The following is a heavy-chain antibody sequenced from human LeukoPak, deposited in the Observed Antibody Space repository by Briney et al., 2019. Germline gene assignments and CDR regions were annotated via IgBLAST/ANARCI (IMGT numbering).Heavy chain of an antibody. J-gene: IGHJ4*02. Sequence: GWSLTLSCAASGFTFSSYGMHWVRQAPGKGLEWVAVIWYDGSNKYYADSVKGRFTISRDNSKNTLYLQMNSLRAEDTAVYYCARDLGTAMVTGGPDYWGQETLVTVSS. CDR3: ARDLGTAMVTGGPDY. D-gene: IGHD5-18*01. CDR1: GFTFSSYG. CDR2: IWYDGSNK. V-gene: IGHV3-33*01.